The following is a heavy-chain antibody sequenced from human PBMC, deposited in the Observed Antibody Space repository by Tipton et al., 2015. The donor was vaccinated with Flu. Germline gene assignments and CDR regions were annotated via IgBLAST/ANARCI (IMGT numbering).Heavy chain of an antibody. V-gene: IGHV4-59*10. CDR2: IYTSGST. CDR3: ARASGSGSYVIFDY. J-gene: IGHJ4*02. D-gene: IGHD3-10*01. CDR1: GGSFSGYY. Sequence: TLSLTCALYGGSFSGYYWSWIRQPAGKGLEWIGRIYTSGSTKYNPSLKSRLTMSIDTSKNQFSLKLSSVTAADTAVYYCARASGSGSYVIFDYWGQGTLVTVSS.